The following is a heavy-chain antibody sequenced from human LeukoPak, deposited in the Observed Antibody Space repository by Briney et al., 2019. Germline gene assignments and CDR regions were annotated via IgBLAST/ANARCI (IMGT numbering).Heavy chain of an antibody. CDR2: INPNSGGT. J-gene: IGHJ6*03. V-gene: IGHV1-2*02. CDR3: ARDVSYGDYETDHYMDV. D-gene: IGHD4-17*01. CDR1: GYTFTGYY. Sequence: ASVKVSCKASGYTFTGYYMHWVRQAPGQGLEWTGWINPNSGGTNYAQKFQGRVTMTRDTSISTAYMELSRLRSDDTAVYYCARDVSYGDYETDHYMDVWGKGTTVTVSS.